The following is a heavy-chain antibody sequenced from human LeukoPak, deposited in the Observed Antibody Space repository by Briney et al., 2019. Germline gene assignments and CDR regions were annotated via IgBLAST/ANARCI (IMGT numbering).Heavy chain of an antibody. CDR2: ISASGGTM. CDR1: GFTFSSYE. CDR3: ATFIDY. V-gene: IGHV3-48*03. Sequence: GGSLRLSCAASGFTFSSYEMNWVRQAPGKGLEWVSHISASGGTMYYADSVKGRFTISRDNVKNSVYLQMNNLRVEDTAVYYCATFIDYWGQGTLVTVSS. J-gene: IGHJ4*02.